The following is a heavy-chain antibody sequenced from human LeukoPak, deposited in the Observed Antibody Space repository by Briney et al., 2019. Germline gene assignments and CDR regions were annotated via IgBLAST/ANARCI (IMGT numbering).Heavy chain of an antibody. CDR1: GGSFSGYY. CDR3: ARGSLDYYDSSGYIDY. V-gene: IGHV4-34*01. J-gene: IGHJ4*02. D-gene: IGHD3-22*01. CDR2: INHSGST. Sequence: SETLSLTCAVYGGSFSGYYWSWIRQPPGKGLEWMGEINHSGSTNYNPSLKSRVTISVDTSKNQFSLKLSSVTAADTAVYYCARGSLDYYDSSGYIDYWGQGTLVTVSS.